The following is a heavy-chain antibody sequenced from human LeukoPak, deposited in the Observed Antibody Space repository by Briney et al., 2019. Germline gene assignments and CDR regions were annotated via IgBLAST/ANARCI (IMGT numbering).Heavy chain of an antibody. CDR2: IWYDGSNK. V-gene: IGHV3-33*01. J-gene: IGHJ4*02. D-gene: IGHD3-10*01. Sequence: GGSLRLSCAASGFTFSSYGMHWVRLAPGKGLEWVAVIWYDGSNKYYADSVKGRFTISRDNSKNTLYLQMNSLRAEDTAVYYCARVGATGWFGGPSGFDYWGQGTLATVSS. CDR3: ARVGATGWFGGPSGFDY. CDR1: GFTFSSYG.